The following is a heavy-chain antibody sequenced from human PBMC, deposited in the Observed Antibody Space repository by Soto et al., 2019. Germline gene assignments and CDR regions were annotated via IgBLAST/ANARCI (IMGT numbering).Heavy chain of an antibody. J-gene: IGHJ5*02. CDR3: AKVAICGVVPTWFDP. Sequence: GGSLRLSCAASGFTFSSYAMSWVRQAPGKGLEWVSAISGSGSSTYYADSVKGRFTISRDNSKNTLYLQMNSLRAEDTAVYYWAKVAICGVVPTWFDPWGQGTLVTVSS. D-gene: IGHD3-3*01. V-gene: IGHV3-23*01. CDR1: GFTFSSYA. CDR2: ISGSGSST.